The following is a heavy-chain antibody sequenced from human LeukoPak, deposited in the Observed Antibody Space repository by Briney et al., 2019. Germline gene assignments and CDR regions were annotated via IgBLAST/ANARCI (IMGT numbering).Heavy chain of an antibody. D-gene: IGHD3-22*01. CDR3: ARDQLNYYDSSGYDAFDI. V-gene: IGHV1-18*01. CDR2: ISAYNGNT. J-gene: IGHJ3*02. Sequence: ASVMVSCKASGYTFTSYGISWVRQAPGQGLEWMGWISAYNGNTNYAQKLQGRVTMTTDTSTSTAYMELRSLRSDDTAVYYCARDQLNYYDSSGYDAFDIWGQGTMVTVSS. CDR1: GYTFTSYG.